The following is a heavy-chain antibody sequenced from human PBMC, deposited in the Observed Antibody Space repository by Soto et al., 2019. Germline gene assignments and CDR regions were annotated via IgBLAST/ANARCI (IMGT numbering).Heavy chain of an antibody. V-gene: IGHV5-51*01. Sequence: LGESLKISCKGSGYSFTSYWIGWVRQMPGKGLEWMGIIYPGDSDTRYSPSFQGQVTISADKSISTAYLQWSSLKASDTAMYYCARRSSRSGWQNDAFDIWGQGTMVTV. J-gene: IGHJ3*02. CDR2: IYPGDSDT. CDR3: ARRSSRSGWQNDAFDI. D-gene: IGHD6-19*01. CDR1: GYSFTSYW.